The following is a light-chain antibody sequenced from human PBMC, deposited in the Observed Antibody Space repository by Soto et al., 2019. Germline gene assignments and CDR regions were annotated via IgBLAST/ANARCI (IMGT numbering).Light chain of an antibody. Sequence: QSALTQPASVSGSPGQSITISCAGTNSDVGAYGYVSWYQQHSGKAPKLIISKVTNRPSGISNRFSGSKSGNTASLTISGLQAEDEADYYCSSYTRSSTWVFGGGTKVTVL. CDR1: NSDVGAYGY. CDR2: KVT. J-gene: IGLJ3*02. V-gene: IGLV2-14*03. CDR3: SSYTRSSTWV.